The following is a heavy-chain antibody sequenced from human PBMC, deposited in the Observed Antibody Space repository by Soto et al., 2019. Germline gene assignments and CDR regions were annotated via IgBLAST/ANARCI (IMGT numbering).Heavy chain of an antibody. V-gene: IGHV4-31*03. CDR3: ARDRSSTANWIDP. D-gene: IGHD2-2*01. CDR1: GDPLSLGGYY. Sequence: VQLQESGPGLVKPSQTLSLTCSVSGDPLSLGGYYWTWIRQHPGQGLEWIGYIYHTGKTYYNPSLKSRVTMSVDMSKNQFSLKLASVTAADTAVYYCARDRSSTANWIDPWGRGTQVTVSS. J-gene: IGHJ5*02. CDR2: IYHTGKT.